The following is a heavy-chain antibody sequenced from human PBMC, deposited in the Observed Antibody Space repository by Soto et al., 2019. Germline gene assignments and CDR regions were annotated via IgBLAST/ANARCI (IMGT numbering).Heavy chain of an antibody. CDR2: IIPIFVTA. CDR1: GGTFSSYA. Sequence: SVKVSCKASGGTFSSYAISWVRQAPGQGLEWMGGIIPIFVTANYAQKFQGRVTITADKSTSTAYMELSSLRSEDTAVYYCARGAGFWSGYDYYGMDVWGQGTTVTVSS. V-gene: IGHV1-69*06. D-gene: IGHD3-3*01. CDR3: ARGAGFWSGYDYYGMDV. J-gene: IGHJ6*02.